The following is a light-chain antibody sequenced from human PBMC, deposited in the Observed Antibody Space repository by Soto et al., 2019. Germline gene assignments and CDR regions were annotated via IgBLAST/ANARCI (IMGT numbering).Light chain of an antibody. J-gene: IGLJ2*01. CDR3: SSYAGSNNFVV. CDR2: EVS. CDR1: SSDVGAYNY. V-gene: IGLV2-8*01. Sequence: QSALTQPPSASGSPRQSVTISCTGTSSDVGAYNYVSWYQQHPGKAPKLMIYEVSKRPSGVPDRFSGSKSGNTASLTVSGLQAEDEADYYCSSYAGSNNFVVFGGGTKVTV.